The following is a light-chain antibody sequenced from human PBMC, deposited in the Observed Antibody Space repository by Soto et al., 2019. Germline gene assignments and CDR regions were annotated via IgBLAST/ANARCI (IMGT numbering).Light chain of an antibody. CDR3: QQYYTTPVT. CDR1: QSLLH. J-gene: IGKJ1*01. CDR2: WAS. V-gene: IGKV4-1*01. Sequence: DIVMTQSPDSLAVSLGERATINCKSSQSLLHLAWYQQKPGQPPKLLIYWASTRESGVPDRFSGSGSGTDFTLTIISLQDEDVAVYYCQQYYTTPVTFGQGTKVEIK.